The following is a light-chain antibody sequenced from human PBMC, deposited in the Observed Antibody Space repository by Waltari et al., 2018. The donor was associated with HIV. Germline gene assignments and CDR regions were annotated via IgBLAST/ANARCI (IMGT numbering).Light chain of an antibody. CDR2: SAS. CDR1: QGISTY. J-gene: IGKJ4*01. V-gene: IGKV1-9*01. Sequence: DIHLTQSPSFMSASVGDRVTITCRASQGISTYLAWYQQKPGKAPKLLVYSASTLQSGVPSRFSASGSGTQFTLTISGLQPEDSATYYCQQLNSYPLTFGGGTEMEIK. CDR3: QQLNSYPLT.